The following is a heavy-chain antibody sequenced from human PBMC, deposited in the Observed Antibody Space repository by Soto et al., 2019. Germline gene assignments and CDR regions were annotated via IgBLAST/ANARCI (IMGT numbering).Heavy chain of an antibody. V-gene: IGHV1-2*02. CDR1: GFTFTGYY. D-gene: IGHD1-20*01. CDR3: ASSLYKSISFGY. Sequence: ASVKVSCKASGFTFTGYYIHWVRQAPGQGLEWIGWINPNSGGTSYAQNFQGRVTMTRDTSISTAYMELNRLRSDDTAVYYCASSLYKSISFGYWGQGPLVTVYS. J-gene: IGHJ4*02. CDR2: INPNSGGT.